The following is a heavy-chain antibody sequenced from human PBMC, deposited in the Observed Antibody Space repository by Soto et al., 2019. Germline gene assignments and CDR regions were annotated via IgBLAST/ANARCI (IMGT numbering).Heavy chain of an antibody. Sequence: ASLKLSCKASGYSFSSYGITWARQARGQGLEWMGWISPSAHETNYAQXXXXRXXXXTDTSTSTAFIELRNLKSDDTAVYYCARDWYTGFDPWGPGTLDTVSS. V-gene: IGHV1-18*01. CDR3: ARDWYTGFDP. CDR2: ISPSAHET. J-gene: IGHJ5*02. D-gene: IGHD6-13*01. CDR1: GYSFSSYG.